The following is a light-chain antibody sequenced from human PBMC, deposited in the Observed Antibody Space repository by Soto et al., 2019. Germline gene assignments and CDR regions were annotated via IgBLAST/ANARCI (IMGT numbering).Light chain of an antibody. J-gene: IGKJ1*01. CDR3: QHYNSYSEA. Sequence: EIVLTQSPATLSLSPGETATLSCRAGQSVSGYIGWYQQKPGQAPRLLIYADSNRATGIPARFSGSGSGTEFTLTISSLQPDDFATYYCQHYNSYSEAFGQGTKVDIK. V-gene: IGKV3-15*01. CDR1: QSVSGY. CDR2: ADS.